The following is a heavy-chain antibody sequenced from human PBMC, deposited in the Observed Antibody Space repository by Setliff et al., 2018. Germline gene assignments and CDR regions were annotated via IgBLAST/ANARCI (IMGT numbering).Heavy chain of an antibody. J-gene: IGHJ4*02. CDR1: GGSFSGYY. D-gene: IGHD1-7*01. CDR3: ARDLAGTWDY. V-gene: IGHV4-34*01. CDR2: INHSGST. Sequence: PSETLSLTCAVYGGSFSGYYWSWIRQPPGKGLEWIGEINHSGSTNYNPSLKSRVTISVDTSKNQFSLKLSSVTAADTAVYYCARDLAGTWDYWGQGTLVTVSS.